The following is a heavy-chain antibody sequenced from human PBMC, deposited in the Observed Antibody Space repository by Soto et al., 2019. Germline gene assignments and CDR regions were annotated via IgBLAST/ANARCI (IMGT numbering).Heavy chain of an antibody. CDR1: GGSISSGGYY. D-gene: IGHD2-2*01. CDR3: ASSTPRIYYYYGMDV. V-gene: IGHV4-31*03. CDR2: IYYSGST. J-gene: IGHJ6*02. Sequence: PSETLSLTCTVSGGSISSGGYYWSWIRQHPGKGLEWIGYIYYSGSTYYNPSLKSRVTISVDTSKNQFSLKLSSVTAADTAVYYCASSTPRIYYYYGMDVWGQETTVTVSS.